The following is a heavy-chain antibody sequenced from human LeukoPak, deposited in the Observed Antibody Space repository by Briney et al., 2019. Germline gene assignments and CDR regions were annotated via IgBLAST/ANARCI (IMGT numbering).Heavy chain of an antibody. V-gene: IGHV3-30*18. CDR1: GFTFSSYG. Sequence: PGGSLRLSCAASGFTFSSYGMHWVRQAPGKGLEWVAAISYDGSNKYYADSVKGRFTTSRDNSKNTLYLQMNSLRAEDTAVYYCAKSSWFGELSSWGQGTLVTVSS. J-gene: IGHJ4*02. CDR3: AKSSWFGELSS. CDR2: ISYDGSNK. D-gene: IGHD3-10*01.